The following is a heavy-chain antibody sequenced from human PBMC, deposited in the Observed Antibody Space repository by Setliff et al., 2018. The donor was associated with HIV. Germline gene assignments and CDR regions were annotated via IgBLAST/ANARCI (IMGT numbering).Heavy chain of an antibody. CDR1: GGSISTSY. V-gene: IGHV4-4*09. J-gene: IGHJ3*02. D-gene: IGHD2-15*01. CDR2: IYISGTT. CDR3: AREHCSGGSCNGFDI. Sequence: SETLCLTCTVSGGSISTSYWNWIRQPPGKGLEWIAYIYISGTTNYSPSLKSRVTISLDTSRNQFSLKLGSVTAADTAMYYCAREHCSGGSCNGFDIWGQGTMVTVSS.